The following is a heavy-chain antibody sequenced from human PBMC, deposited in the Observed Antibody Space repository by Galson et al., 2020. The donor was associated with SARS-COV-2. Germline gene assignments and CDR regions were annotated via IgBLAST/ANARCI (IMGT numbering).Heavy chain of an antibody. J-gene: IGHJ1*01. CDR3: ASDLPYGKYVQY. Sequence: GESLKISCGASGFTFSSYWMSWVRQAPGKGLEWVANIKQDGSEKYYVDSVKGRFTISRDNARNSLYLQMNSLTAEDTAVYYCASDLPYGKYVQYWGQGTLVTVSS. CDR2: IKQDGSEK. D-gene: IGHD4-17*01. CDR1: GFTFSSYW. V-gene: IGHV3-7*01.